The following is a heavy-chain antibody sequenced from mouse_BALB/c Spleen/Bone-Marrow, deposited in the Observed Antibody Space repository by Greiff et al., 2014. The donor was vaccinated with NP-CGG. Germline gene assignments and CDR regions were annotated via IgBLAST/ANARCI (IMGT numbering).Heavy chain of an antibody. CDR1: GFTFSNYG. Sequence: DVKLVESGGDLVKPGGSLKLSCAASGFTFSNYGMSWVRQIPDKWLEWVATISSGGTYTFYPDSVKGRFTISRDNTKNTLTLQMTSLKSEDTAMYYCARRRDYDYFDYWGQGTTLTVSS. CDR3: ARRRDYDYFDY. J-gene: IGHJ2*01. V-gene: IGHV5-6*02. D-gene: IGHD2-4*01. CDR2: ISSGGTYT.